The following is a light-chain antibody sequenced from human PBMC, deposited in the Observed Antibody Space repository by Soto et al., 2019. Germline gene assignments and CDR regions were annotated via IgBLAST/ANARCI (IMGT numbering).Light chain of an antibody. CDR1: QSFSSSY. V-gene: IGKV3-20*01. Sequence: EIVLTQSPGTVSLSPGDRATVSCRASQSFSSSYSAWYQQQAGQAPGLLISGASTRATCIQDRLSGSGSGTDFALTISRLEPEEFAVYYCQQYGTTSWTGGQGTKVEIK. CDR2: GAS. J-gene: IGKJ1*01. CDR3: QQYGTTSWT.